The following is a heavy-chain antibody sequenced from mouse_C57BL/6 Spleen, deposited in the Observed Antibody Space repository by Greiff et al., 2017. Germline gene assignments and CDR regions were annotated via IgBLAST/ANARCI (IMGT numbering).Heavy chain of an antibody. CDR3: ARSNDGYYDYAMDY. J-gene: IGHJ4*01. D-gene: IGHD2-3*01. CDR1: GYTFTDYN. Sequence: EVQLQQSGPELVQPGASVKIPCKASGYTFTDYNMDWVKQSHGKSLEWIGDINPNNGGTIYNQKFKGKATLTVDKSSSTAYMGLRSLTSEDTAVYYCARSNDGYYDYAMDYWGQGTSVTVSS. CDR2: INPNNGGT. V-gene: IGHV1-18*01.